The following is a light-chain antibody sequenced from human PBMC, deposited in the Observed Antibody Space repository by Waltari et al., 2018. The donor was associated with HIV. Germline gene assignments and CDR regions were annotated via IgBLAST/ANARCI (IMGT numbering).Light chain of an antibody. V-gene: IGLV2-14*03. CDR3: SSYVSTKNVL. Sequence: QSPLTQPASLSRYPGHSITISCSGSIRDLRGYKYASSYHQHPGKAPKLILYNVNLRASGISDRFSGSRSGNTASLTISGLQAEDEAIYYCSSYVSTKNVLFGGGTKVTVV. J-gene: IGLJ2*01. CDR2: NVN. CDR1: IRDLRGYKY.